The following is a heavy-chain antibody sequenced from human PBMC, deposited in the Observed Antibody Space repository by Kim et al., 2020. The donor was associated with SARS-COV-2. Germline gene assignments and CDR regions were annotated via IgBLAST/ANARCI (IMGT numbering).Heavy chain of an antibody. J-gene: IGHJ6*02. Sequence: GGSLRLSCAASGFTFSNAWMSWVRQAPGKGLEWVGRIKSKTDGGTTDYAAPVKGRFTISRDDSKNTLYLQMNSLKTEDTVVYYCTTDYYYDSSGSYYYYGMDVWGQGTTVTVSS. CDR1: GFTFSNAW. V-gene: IGHV3-15*01. CDR3: TTDYYYDSSGSYYYYGMDV. D-gene: IGHD3-22*01. CDR2: IKSKTDGGTT.